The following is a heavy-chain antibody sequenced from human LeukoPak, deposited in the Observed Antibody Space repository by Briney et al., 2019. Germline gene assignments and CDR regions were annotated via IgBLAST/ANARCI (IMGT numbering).Heavy chain of an antibody. CDR2: IRSSGSTI. CDR1: GFIFTSYC. D-gene: IGHD3-10*01. V-gene: IGHV3-48*04. Sequence: GGPLRLSCTASGFIFTSYCMNWVRQAPGKGLEWVPYIRSSGSTIYYPDSVKGRFTISRDNAKNSLYLQMTSLRAEDTAVYYCAREARGILWTWGQGTLVSVS. J-gene: IGHJ5*02. CDR3: AREARGILWT.